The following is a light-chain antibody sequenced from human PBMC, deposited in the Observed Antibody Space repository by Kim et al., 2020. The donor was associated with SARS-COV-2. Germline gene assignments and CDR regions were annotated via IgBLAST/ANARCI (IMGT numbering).Light chain of an antibody. V-gene: IGKV1-39*01. J-gene: IGKJ1*01. CDR3: QQSYNCPRT. CDR2: KTS. Sequence: DIQMTQSPSSLSASVGDRVTITCRASQSVSSWLNWYQQKPGKAPHLLIYKTSTLQSGVPPRFSGSASGTDFTLTISSLQPEDFATYYCQQSYNCPRTFGQGTKVDIK. CDR1: QSVSSW.